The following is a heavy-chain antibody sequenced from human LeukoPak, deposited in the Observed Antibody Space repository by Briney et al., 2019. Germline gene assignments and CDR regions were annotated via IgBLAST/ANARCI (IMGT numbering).Heavy chain of an antibody. D-gene: IGHD3-10*01. Sequence: PGGSLRLSCAASGFTVANDRMSWVRQPPGKGLEWVSTVYGGGNTAYTGSVKGRFTISRDTTKNTLLLQMNSLRAEDTAVYFCVRERFGAIVENWGQGALVIVSS. CDR1: GFTVANDR. J-gene: IGHJ4*02. CDR3: VRERFGAIVEN. CDR2: VYGGGNT. V-gene: IGHV3-53*01.